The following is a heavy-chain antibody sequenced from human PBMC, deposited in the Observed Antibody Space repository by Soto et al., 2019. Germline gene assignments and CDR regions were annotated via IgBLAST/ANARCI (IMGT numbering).Heavy chain of an antibody. D-gene: IGHD2-15*01. V-gene: IGHV4-39*01. CDR3: ARVSIDCSGGSCYLDAFDI. CDR2: IYYSGST. CDR1: GGSISSSSYY. Sequence: SETLSLTCTVSGGSISSSSYYWGWIRQPPGKGLEWIGSIYYSGSTYYNPSLKSRVTISVDTSKNQFSLKLSSVTAADTAVYYCARVSIDCSGGSCYLDAFDIWGQGTMVTVSS. J-gene: IGHJ3*02.